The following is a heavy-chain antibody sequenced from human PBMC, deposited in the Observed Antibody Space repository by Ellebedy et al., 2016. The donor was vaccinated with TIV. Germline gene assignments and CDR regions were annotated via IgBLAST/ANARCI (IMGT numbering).Heavy chain of an antibody. CDR3: ARIVRAGSDDDYFDY. CDR1: GGSISSSSYY. CDR2: IFYSGNT. Sequence: MPSETLSLTCAVSGGSISSSSYYWGWIRQHPGKGLEWIGCIFYSGNTYYNPSLKSRLTISVDTSKNQFALKLRSVTAADTAVYYCARIVRAGSDDDYFDYWGQGTQVTASS. V-gene: IGHV4-39*06. D-gene: IGHD2/OR15-2a*01. J-gene: IGHJ4*02.